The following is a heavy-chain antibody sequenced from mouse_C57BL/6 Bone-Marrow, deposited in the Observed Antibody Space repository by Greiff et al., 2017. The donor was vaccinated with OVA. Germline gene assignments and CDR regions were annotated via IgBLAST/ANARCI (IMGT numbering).Heavy chain of an antibody. J-gene: IGHJ1*03. Sequence: FWMHWVKQRPIQGLEWIGNIDPSDSETHYNQKFKDKATLTVDKSSSTAYMQLSSLTSEDSAVYYCARTIYYYGSSSWYFDVWGTGTTVTVSS. CDR2: IDPSDSET. CDR3: ARTIYYYGSSSWYFDV. V-gene: IGHV1-52*01. D-gene: IGHD1-1*01. CDR1: FW.